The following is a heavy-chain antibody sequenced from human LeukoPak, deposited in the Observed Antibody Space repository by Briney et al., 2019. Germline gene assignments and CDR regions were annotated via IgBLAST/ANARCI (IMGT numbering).Heavy chain of an antibody. V-gene: IGHV3-23*01. D-gene: IGHD3-9*01. CDR1: GFTLSTYA. CDR2: ISGNIGST. CDR3: AKSDLTGHTRIDY. J-gene: IGHJ4*02. Sequence: PGGSLRLSCAASGFTLSTYAMSWVRQAPGKGLEWVSGISGNIGSTYYADSVKGRFTISRDNSKNTLFLQMNSLRAEDAAVYYCAKSDLTGHTRIDYWGQGTMVTVSS.